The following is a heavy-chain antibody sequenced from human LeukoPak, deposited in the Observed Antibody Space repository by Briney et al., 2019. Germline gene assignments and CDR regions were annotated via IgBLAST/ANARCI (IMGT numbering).Heavy chain of an antibody. CDR2: INHSGST. V-gene: IGHV4-34*01. D-gene: IGHD3-22*01. CDR1: GGSFSGYY. CDR3: ARGPYSYDSSGAFDI. Sequence: SETLSLTCAVYGGSFSGYYWSWIRQPPGKGLEWIGGINHSGSTNYNPSLKSRVTISVDTSKKQCSLKLSSVTAADTAVYFCARGPYSYDSSGAFDIWGQGTMVTVSS. J-gene: IGHJ3*02.